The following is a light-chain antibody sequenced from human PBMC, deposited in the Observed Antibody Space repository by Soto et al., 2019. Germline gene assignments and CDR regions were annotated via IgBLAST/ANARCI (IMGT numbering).Light chain of an antibody. Sequence: QSVLTQPPSVSGAPGQRVTIPCTGSSSNIGAGYGVHWYQQLPGTAPKLLIYGNSNRPSGVPDRFSGSKSGTSASLAITGLQAEDEADYYCQSYDISLSVVFGGGTKLTVL. CDR2: GNS. CDR3: QSYDISLSVV. J-gene: IGLJ2*01. CDR1: SSNIGAGYG. V-gene: IGLV1-40*01.